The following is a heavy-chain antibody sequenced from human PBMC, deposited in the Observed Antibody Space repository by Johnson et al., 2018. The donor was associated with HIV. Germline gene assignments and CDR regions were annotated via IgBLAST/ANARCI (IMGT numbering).Heavy chain of an antibody. J-gene: IGHJ3*02. CDR2: IGTAGDT. D-gene: IGHD1-26*01. CDR1: GFTFSSYD. CDR3: ARQYRNSGSRTGAVDI. Sequence: MQLVESGGGVVQPGGSLRLSCAASGFTFSSYDMHWVRQATGKGLEWVSAIGTAGDTYYPGSVKGRFTISRDNSKNTLYLQMNSLRAEETAVYYCARQYRNSGSRTGAVDIWGQGTRVTVSS. V-gene: IGHV3-13*01.